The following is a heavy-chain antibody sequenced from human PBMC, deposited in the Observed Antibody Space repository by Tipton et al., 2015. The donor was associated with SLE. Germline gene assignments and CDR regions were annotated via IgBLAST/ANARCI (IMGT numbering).Heavy chain of an antibody. J-gene: IGHJ4*02. D-gene: IGHD1-20*01. Sequence: TLSLTCTVSGDSITSYYWSWIRQPPGKGLEWIGYMYYSGSTDYNPSLKSRVTISVDTSKNQFSLKLTSVTAADTAVYYCARGRGVNWNGSKLLPYWGQGTLVTVAS. CDR2: MYYSGST. CDR1: GDSITSYY. CDR3: ARGRGVNWNGSKLLPY. V-gene: IGHV4-59*01.